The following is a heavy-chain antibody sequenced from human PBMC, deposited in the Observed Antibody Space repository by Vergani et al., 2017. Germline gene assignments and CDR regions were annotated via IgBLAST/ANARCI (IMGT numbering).Heavy chain of an antibody. J-gene: IGHJ4*02. Sequence: EVQLLESGGGLVQPGGSLRLSCEASGFSFPGYAMSWVRQAPGKGLEWVSSVSGSGATPYYADSVKGRFIISRDNSKNTLHLQMNSLRADDTAVYYCTKGSRGCRGDGFDCWGQGALATVSS. CDR2: VSGSGATP. CDR1: GFSFPGYA. D-gene: IGHD2-8*01. CDR3: TKGSRGCRGDGFDC. V-gene: IGHV3-23*01.